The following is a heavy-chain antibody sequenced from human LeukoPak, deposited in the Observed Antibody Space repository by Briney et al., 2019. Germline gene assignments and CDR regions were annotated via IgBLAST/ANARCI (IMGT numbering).Heavy chain of an antibody. J-gene: IGHJ6*03. CDR3: AKEVGTRYYGSGSFYYYYYMDV. V-gene: IGHV3-23*01. CDR1: GFTFSSYV. Sequence: PGGSLRLSCAASGFTFSSYVMSWVRQAPGKGLEWASAISGSGGSTYYADSVKGRFTISRDNSKNTLYLQMNSLRAEDTAVYYCAKEVGTRYYGSGSFYYYYYMDVWGKGTTVTVSS. CDR2: ISGSGGST. D-gene: IGHD3-10*01.